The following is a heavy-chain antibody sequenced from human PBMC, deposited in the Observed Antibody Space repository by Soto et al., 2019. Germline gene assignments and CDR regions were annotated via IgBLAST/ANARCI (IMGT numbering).Heavy chain of an antibody. Sequence: QVQLVESGGGVVQPGRSLRLSCAASGFTFSSYAMHWVRQAPGKGLEGVAVISYDGSNKYYADSVKGRFTISRDNSKNTLYLQMNSLRAEDTAVYYCARVRDGYNFFDYWGQGTLVTVSS. CDR1: GFTFSSYA. J-gene: IGHJ4*02. CDR2: ISYDGSNK. D-gene: IGHD5-12*01. CDR3: ARVRDGYNFFDY. V-gene: IGHV3-30-3*01.